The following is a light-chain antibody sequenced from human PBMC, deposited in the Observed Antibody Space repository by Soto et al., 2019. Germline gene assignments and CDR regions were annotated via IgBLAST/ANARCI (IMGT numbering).Light chain of an antibody. Sequence: DIQMTQSPSTLSASVGDRVIITCRASQRISTWLAWYQQKPGTANNLLIYDASTLQSGVPLRFSGSGSGTEYTLTISRQQPDDFATYYCQQYNSYWYTFGQGTRLEIK. CDR3: QQYNSYWYT. V-gene: IGKV1-5*01. CDR2: DAS. CDR1: QRISTW. J-gene: IGKJ2*01.